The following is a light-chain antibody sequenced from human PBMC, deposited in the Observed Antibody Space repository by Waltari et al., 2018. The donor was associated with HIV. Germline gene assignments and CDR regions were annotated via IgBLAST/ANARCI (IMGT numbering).Light chain of an antibody. V-gene: IGLV2-14*01. CDR3: SSYTSSSVV. J-gene: IGLJ2*01. CDR2: EVS. CDR1: SSDVGGYNY. Sequence: QSALTQPASVSGSPGQSITISFPGTSSDVGGYNYVSWYQQHPGKAPKLMIYEVSNRPSGVSNRFSGSKSGNTASLTISGLQAEDEADYYCSSYTSSSVVFGGGTKLTVL.